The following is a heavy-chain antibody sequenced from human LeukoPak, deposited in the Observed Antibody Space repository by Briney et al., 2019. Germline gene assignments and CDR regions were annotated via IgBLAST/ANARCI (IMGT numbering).Heavy chain of an antibody. D-gene: IGHD3-9*01. V-gene: IGHV3-23*01. CDR2: IGDDVVST. Sequence: GGSLRLSCAASGFTSSSLAMSWVRQAPGKGLEWVSAIGDDVVSTYYAESVKGRFTISRDNSKNTLYLQMNSLRAEDTATYYCARDSPLLTVWGQGTLVTVSS. CDR1: GFTSSSLA. J-gene: IGHJ4*02. CDR3: ARDSPLLTV.